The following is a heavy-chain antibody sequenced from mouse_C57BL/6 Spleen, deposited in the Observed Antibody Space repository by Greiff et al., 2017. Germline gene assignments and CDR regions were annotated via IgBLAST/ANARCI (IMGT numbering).Heavy chain of an antibody. J-gene: IGHJ4*01. V-gene: IGHV1-39*01. CDR3: ARPGDYDDYDAMDY. CDR1: GYSFTDYN. CDR2: INPNYGTT. D-gene: IGHD2-4*01. Sequence: EVQLQQSGPELVKPGASVKISCKASGYSFTDYNMNWVKQSNGKSLEWIGGINPNYGTTSYNQKFKGKATLTVDQSSSTAYMQLNSLTSEDSAVYYCARPGDYDDYDAMDYWGQGTSVTVSS.